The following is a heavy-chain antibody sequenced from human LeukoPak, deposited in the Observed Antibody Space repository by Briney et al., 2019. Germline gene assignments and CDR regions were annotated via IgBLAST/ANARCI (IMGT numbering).Heavy chain of an antibody. CDR2: INHSGST. CDR3: ARVVTYSYGYGYYGMDV. J-gene: IGHJ6*02. D-gene: IGHD5-18*01. CDR1: GGSFSGYY. V-gene: IGHV4-34*09. Sequence: TLSLTCAVYGGSFSGYYWSWIRQPPGKGLEWIGEINHSGSTYYNPSLKSRVTISVDPSKNQFSLKLSSVTAADTAVYYCARVVTYSYGYGYYGMDVWGQGTTVTVSS.